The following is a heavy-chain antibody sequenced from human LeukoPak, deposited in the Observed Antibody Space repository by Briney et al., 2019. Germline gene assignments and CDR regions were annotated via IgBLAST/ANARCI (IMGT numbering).Heavy chain of an antibody. CDR1: GGSFSGSY. J-gene: IGHJ6*03. CDR2: MNPSGST. V-gene: IGHV4-34*01. Sequence: SETLSLTCAVYGGSFSGSYWTWIRQTPEKGLEWIGEMNPSGSTSYNPSLKSRVTISVDTSKNQFSLKLSSVTAADTAVYYCARGRQDVTMIVVVMTAVSYYLDVWGKGTTVTVS. CDR3: ARGRQDVTMIVVVMTAVSYYLDV. D-gene: IGHD3-22*01.